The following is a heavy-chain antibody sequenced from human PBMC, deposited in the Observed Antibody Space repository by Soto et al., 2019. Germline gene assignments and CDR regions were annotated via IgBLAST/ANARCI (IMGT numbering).Heavy chain of an antibody. J-gene: IGHJ4*02. CDR3: AKDLGFSAPTAFDY. V-gene: IGHV3-23*01. CDR2: IGASGGST. CDR1: GFSFSSYA. D-gene: IGHD3-10*01. Sequence: EVQLLQSGGGLVQPGGSLRLSCASSGFSFSSYAMSWVRQAPGKGLEWVSGIGASGGSTYYTDSVKGRFTIARDRSKNTVYLQMNILRAEDTAVYFCAKDLGFSAPTAFDYWGLGTQVTVSS.